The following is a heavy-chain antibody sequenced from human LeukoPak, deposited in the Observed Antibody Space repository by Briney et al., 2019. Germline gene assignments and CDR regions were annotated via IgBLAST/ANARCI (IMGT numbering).Heavy chain of an antibody. J-gene: IGHJ4*02. CDR1: DYSISSGDY. Sequence: SETLSLTCAVSDYSISSGDYWGWIRQPPGKGLEWIGSVYHSGSTHYSPSLKSRVTISVDTSKNQFSLKLRSVTAADTAVYYCARNDSSGYFDYWGQGTLVTVSS. CDR2: VYHSGST. D-gene: IGHD3-22*01. V-gene: IGHV4-38-2*01. CDR3: ARNDSSGYFDY.